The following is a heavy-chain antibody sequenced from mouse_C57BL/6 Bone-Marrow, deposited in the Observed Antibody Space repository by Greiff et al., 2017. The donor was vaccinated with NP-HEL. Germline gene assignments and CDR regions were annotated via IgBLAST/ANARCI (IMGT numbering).Heavy chain of an antibody. CDR1: GFPFSDAW. Sequence: EVQGVESGGGLVQPGGSMKLSCAASGFPFSDAWMDWVRQSPEKGLEWVAEIRNKANNHATYYAVSVKGRFTISRDDSKSSVSLQMTRSRAEDTGIYYCTRNGYNWFAYWGQGTLVTVSA. CDR2: IRNKANNHAT. D-gene: IGHD2-2*01. CDR3: TRNGYNWFAY. V-gene: IGHV6-6*01. J-gene: IGHJ3*01.